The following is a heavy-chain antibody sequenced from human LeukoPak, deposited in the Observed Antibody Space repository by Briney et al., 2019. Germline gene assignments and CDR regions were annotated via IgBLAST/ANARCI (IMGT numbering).Heavy chain of an antibody. D-gene: IGHD6-13*01. CDR3: ARDGLAAAGSPPDY. CDR2: INPNSGGT. V-gene: IGHV1-2*02. J-gene: IGHJ4*02. CDR1: GYTFTGYY. Sequence: ASVKVSCKTSGYTFTGYYIHWVRQAPGQELEWMGWINPNSGGTNYAQKFQGRVTMTRDTSISTAYMELSRLRSDDTAVYYCARDGLAAAGSPPDYWGQGTLVTVSS.